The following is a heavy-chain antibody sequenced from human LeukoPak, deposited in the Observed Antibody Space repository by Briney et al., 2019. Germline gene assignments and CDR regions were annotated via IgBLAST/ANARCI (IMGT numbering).Heavy chain of an antibody. Sequence: GGSLRLSCAASGFTFSSYSMNWVRQAPGKGLEWVSSISSSSSYIYYADSVKGRFTISRDNAKNSLYLQMNSLRAEDTAVYYCARLYSYGPSYFDYWGQGTLVTVSS. V-gene: IGHV3-21*01. J-gene: IGHJ4*02. CDR1: GFTFSSYS. D-gene: IGHD5-18*01. CDR2: ISSSSSYI. CDR3: ARLYSYGPSYFDY.